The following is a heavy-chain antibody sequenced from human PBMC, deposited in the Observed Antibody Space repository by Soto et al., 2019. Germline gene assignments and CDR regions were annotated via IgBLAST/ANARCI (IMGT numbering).Heavy chain of an antibody. J-gene: IGHJ4*02. Sequence: QVQLVQSGAEVKKPGASVKISCKASGYTFTRNAMHWVRQVAGQRLAWMGWINSGTGEPKYSQPFHGRVTFTRDRYAATAYMEISRLRSEDTAVYYFTTPDYNLNCLALGFCGQVPLVNVS. V-gene: IGHV1-3*01. CDR3: TTPDYNLNCLALGF. CDR1: GYTFTRNA. CDR2: INSGTGEP. D-gene: IGHD1-1*01.